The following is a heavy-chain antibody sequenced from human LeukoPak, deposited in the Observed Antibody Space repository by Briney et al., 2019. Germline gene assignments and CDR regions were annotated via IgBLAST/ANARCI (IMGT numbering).Heavy chain of an antibody. D-gene: IGHD2-2*01. CDR1: GYTFTSYG. Sequence: ASVKVSCKASGYTFTSYGISWVRQAPGQGLEWMGWISAYNGNTNYAQKLQGRVTMTTDTSTSTAYMELRSLRSDDTAVYYCARDQGLGIVVVPAAAFDIWGQGTMVTVSS. CDR3: ARDQGLGIVVVPAAAFDI. CDR2: ISAYNGNT. J-gene: IGHJ3*02. V-gene: IGHV1-18*01.